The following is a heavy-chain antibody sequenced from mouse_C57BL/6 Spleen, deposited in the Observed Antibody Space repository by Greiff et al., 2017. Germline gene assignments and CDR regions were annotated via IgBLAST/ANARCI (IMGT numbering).Heavy chain of an antibody. CDR3: AREVGSSYWYFDV. CDR2: IYPGSGNT. CDR1: GYSFTSYY. Sequence: QVQLQQSGPELVKPGASVKISCKASGYSFTSYYIHWVKQRPGQGLEWIGWIYPGSGNTKYNEKFKGKATLTADTSSSTAYMQLSSLTSEDSAVYYCAREVGSSYWYFDVWGTGTTVTVSS. V-gene: IGHV1-66*01. D-gene: IGHD6-1*01. J-gene: IGHJ1*03.